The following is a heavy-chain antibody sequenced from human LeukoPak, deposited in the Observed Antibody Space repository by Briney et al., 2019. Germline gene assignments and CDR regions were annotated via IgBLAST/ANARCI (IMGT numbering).Heavy chain of an antibody. CDR1: GYTFTAYY. Sequence: ASVKVSCKASGYTFTAYYMHWVRQAPGQGLEWMGWINPNSGGTNYAQKFKDRVTMTRDTSITTAYMILSRLRSDDTAVYYCAREFSGYIDFWGQGTLVTVSS. CDR3: AREFSGYIDF. V-gene: IGHV1-2*02. J-gene: IGHJ4*02. D-gene: IGHD1-26*01. CDR2: INPNSGGT.